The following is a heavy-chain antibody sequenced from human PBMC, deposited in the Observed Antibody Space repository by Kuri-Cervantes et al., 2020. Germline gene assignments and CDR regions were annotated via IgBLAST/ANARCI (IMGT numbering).Heavy chain of an antibody. D-gene: IGHD4-17*01. V-gene: IGHV1-8*01. CDR2: MNPNSGNT. CDR3: ARAVRNSYYHYYGMDV. CDR1: GYTFTSYD. Sequence: ASVKVSCKASGYTFTSYDINWVRQATGQGLEWMGWMNPNSGNTGYAQKFQGRVTMTRNTSISTAYMELSSLRSEDTAVYYCARAVRNSYYHYYGMDVWGQGTTVTVSS. J-gene: IGHJ6*02.